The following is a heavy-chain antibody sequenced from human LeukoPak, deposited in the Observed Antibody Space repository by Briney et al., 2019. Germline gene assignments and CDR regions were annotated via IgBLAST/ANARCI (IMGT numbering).Heavy chain of an antibody. CDR3: ARALYGDYERYDNWFDP. J-gene: IGHJ5*02. Sequence: PSETLSLTCTVSGGSISSYFWSWIRQPPGKGLEWIGYIYYSGNTYYNPSLKSRLSISVDTSKNQFSLKLSSVTAADTAIYYCARALYGDYERYDNWFDPWGQGTLVTVSS. D-gene: IGHD4-17*01. CDR2: IYYSGNT. CDR1: GGSISSYF. V-gene: IGHV4-59*01.